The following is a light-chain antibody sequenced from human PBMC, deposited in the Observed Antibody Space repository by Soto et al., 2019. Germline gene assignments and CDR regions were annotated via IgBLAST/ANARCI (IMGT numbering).Light chain of an antibody. V-gene: IGLV1-40*01. Sequence: QSVLTQPPSVSGGPGQRVTISCTGSSSNIGAGYDVHWYQQLPGKAPKLLIYGNSNRPSGVPDRFSGSKSGTSASLAITGLQAEDEADYYCQSFDSSLRGVFGTGTKVTVL. CDR3: QSFDSSLRGV. J-gene: IGLJ1*01. CDR2: GNS. CDR1: SSNIGAGYD.